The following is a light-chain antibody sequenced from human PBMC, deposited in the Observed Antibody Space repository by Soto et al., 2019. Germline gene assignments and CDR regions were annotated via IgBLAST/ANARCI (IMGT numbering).Light chain of an antibody. J-gene: IGKJ5*01. V-gene: IGKV3D-15*01. Sequence: EIVMTQSPATLSVSPGERATLSCRASQSVSSNLAWYQQKPGQAPRLLIYGASTRATGIPARFSGSESGTEFTLTISSLQSEDFAVYYCQQYNNWPPSIFGQGTRLEIK. CDR3: QQYNNWPPSI. CDR2: GAS. CDR1: QSVSSN.